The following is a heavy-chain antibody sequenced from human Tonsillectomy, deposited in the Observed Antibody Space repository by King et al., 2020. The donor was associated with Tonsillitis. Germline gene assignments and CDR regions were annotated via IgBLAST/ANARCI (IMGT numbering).Heavy chain of an antibody. V-gene: IGHV3-7*01. CDR2: IKQDGSDK. D-gene: IGHD2-8*01. CDR1: GFTFSNYW. CDR3: ARDGDCTNGVCYTGLVY. Sequence: VQLVESGGGLVQPGGSLRLSCAASGFTFSNYWMSWVRQAPGKGLEWVANIKQDGSDKYYVDSVKGRFTISRDNAKNSLYLQMNSLRAEDTAVYYCARDGDCTNGVCYTGLVYWGQGTLVTVSS. J-gene: IGHJ4*02.